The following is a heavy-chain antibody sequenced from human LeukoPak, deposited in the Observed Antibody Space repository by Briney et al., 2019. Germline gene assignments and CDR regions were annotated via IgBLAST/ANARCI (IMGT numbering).Heavy chain of an antibody. V-gene: IGHV3-30-3*01. D-gene: IGHD1-14*01. CDR1: GFTFSSYA. Sequence: GRSLRLSCAASGFTFSSYAMHWVRQAPGKGLEWVAVISYDGSNKYYADSVKGRFTISRDNAKNSLYLQMNSLRAEDTAVYYCASKPGEYYYYYGMDVWGQGTTVTVSS. CDR2: ISYDGSNK. CDR3: ASKPGEYYYYYGMDV. J-gene: IGHJ6*02.